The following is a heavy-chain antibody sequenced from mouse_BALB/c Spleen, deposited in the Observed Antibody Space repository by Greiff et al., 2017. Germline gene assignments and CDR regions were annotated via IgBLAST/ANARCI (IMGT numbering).Heavy chain of an antibody. CDR2: IDPSDSET. V-gene: IGHV1S126*01. Sequence: VQLQQSGPQLVRPGASVKISCKASGYSFTSYWMHWVKQRPGQGLEWIGMIDPSDSETRLNQKFKDKATLTVDKSSSTAYMQLSSPTSEDSAVYYCARNDYGNYDAMDYWGQGTSVTVSS. J-gene: IGHJ4*01. D-gene: IGHD2-1*01. CDR1: GYSFTSYW. CDR3: ARNDYGNYDAMDY.